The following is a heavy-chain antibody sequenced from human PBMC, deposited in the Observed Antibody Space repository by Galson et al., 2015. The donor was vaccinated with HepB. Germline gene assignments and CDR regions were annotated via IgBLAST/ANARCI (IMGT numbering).Heavy chain of an antibody. CDR2: INTNTGNP. V-gene: IGHV7-4-1*02. CDR3: AKTRGALVVVAATGWFDP. CDR1: GYTFTSYA. D-gene: IGHD2-15*01. Sequence: SVKVSRKASGYTFTSYAMNWVRQAPGQGLEWMGRINTNTGNPTYAQGFTGRFVFSLDTSVSTAYLQVSSLKAEDTAVYYCAKTRGALVVVAATGWFDPWGQGTLVTVSS. J-gene: IGHJ5*02.